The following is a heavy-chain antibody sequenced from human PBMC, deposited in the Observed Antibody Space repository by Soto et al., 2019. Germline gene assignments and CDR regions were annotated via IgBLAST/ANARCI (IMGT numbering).Heavy chain of an antibody. D-gene: IGHD3-10*01. Sequence: PSETLSLTCAVSGGSISSGGYSWSWIRQPPGKGLEWIGYIYHSGSTYYNPSLKSRVTIPVDRSKNQFYLKLCSVTAADTAVYYCASKHMVREVIDYWGQGTLVTVSS. J-gene: IGHJ4*02. CDR3: ASKHMVREVIDY. CDR2: IYHSGST. V-gene: IGHV4-30-2*01. CDR1: GGSISSGGYS.